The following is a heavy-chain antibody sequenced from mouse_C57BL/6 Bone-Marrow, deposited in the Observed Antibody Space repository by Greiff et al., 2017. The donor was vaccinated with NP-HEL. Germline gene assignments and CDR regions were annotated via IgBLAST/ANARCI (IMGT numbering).Heavy chain of an antibody. Sequence: VQLQQSGAELVRPGASVKLSCKASGYTFTDYYINWVKQRPGQGLEWIARIYPGSGNTYYNEKFKGKATLTAEKSSSTAYMQLSSLTSEDSAVYFCARCGSSYVEWYFDVWGTGTTVTVSS. CDR1: GYTFTDYY. J-gene: IGHJ1*03. CDR3: ARCGSSYVEWYFDV. V-gene: IGHV1-76*01. CDR2: IYPGSGNT. D-gene: IGHD1-1*01.